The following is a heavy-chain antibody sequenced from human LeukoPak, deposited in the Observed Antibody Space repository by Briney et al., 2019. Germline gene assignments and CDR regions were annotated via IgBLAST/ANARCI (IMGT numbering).Heavy chain of an antibody. CDR2: ISACNGNT. V-gene: IGHV1-18*01. CDR1: GYTFTSYG. Sequence: ASVKVSCEASGYTFTSYGISWVRQAPGQGLEWMGWISACNGNTNYAQKLQGRVTMTTDTSTSTVYMELSSLRSEDTAMYYCARDRTHYYESSGYYSRWEYWGQGTLVTVSS. D-gene: IGHD3-22*01. J-gene: IGHJ4*02. CDR3: ARDRTHYYESSGYYSRWEY.